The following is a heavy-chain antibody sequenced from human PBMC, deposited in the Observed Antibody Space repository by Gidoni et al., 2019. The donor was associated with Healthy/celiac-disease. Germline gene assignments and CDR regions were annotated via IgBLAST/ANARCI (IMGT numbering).Heavy chain of an antibody. CDR2: IISIFGTA. D-gene: IGHD2-21*01. CDR1: GGTFSSYD. J-gene: IGHJ4*02. V-gene: IGHV1-69*01. CDR3: ARSGVVYYFDY. Sequence: QAQLVQSGAEVKKPGSSVKRSCKASGGTFSSYDISWVRQVPGPGLEWMGGIISIFGTANYAQKFQGRVTITADESTSTAYMELSSLRSEDTAVYYCARSGVVYYFDYWGQGTLVTVSS.